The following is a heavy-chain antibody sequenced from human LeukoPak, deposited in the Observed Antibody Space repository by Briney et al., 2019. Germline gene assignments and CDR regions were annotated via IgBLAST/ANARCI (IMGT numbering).Heavy chain of an antibody. V-gene: IGHV4-59*01. CDR2: IYYSGST. D-gene: IGHD3-3*01. CDR1: GGSISSYY. J-gene: IGHJ5*02. CDR3: ARFWSGYFGWFDP. Sequence: PETLSLTCTVSGGSISSYYWSWIRQPPGKGLEWIGYIYYSGSTNYNPSLKSRVTISVDTSKNQFSLKLSSVTAADTAVYYCARFWSGYFGWFDPWGQGTLVTVSS.